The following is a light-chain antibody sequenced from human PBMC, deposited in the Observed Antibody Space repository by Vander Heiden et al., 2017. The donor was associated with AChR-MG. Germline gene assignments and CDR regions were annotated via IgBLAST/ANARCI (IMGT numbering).Light chain of an antibody. CDR3: AAWDDSLSGPV. J-gene: IGLJ3*02. CDR1: TSNIGTNS. Sequence: SVLTQPSPASGRPGQRVTISCAGGTSNIGTNSVSWYQQLPETASQLLIYKTNQRPSGVPDRFSGSRSGTSASLVISDLRSDDESDFFCAAWDDSLSGPVFGGGTKLTVL. V-gene: IGLV1-47*01. CDR2: KTN.